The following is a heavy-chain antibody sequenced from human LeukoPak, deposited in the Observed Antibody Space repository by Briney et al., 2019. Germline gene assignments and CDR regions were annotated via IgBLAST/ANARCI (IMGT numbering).Heavy chain of an antibody. CDR2: ISDSGSSK. V-gene: IGHV3-23*01. CDR1: GFTFDDYG. J-gene: IGHJ1*01. Sequence: GGSLRLSCAASGFTFDDYGMSWVRQAPGKGLEWVSDISDSGSSKSYADSVKGRFTISRDNSKNTLYLQMNSLRVEDTAVYYCARGPYPYSSSWTAEYFQHWGQGTLVTVSS. CDR3: ARGPYPYSSSWTAEYFQH. D-gene: IGHD6-13*01.